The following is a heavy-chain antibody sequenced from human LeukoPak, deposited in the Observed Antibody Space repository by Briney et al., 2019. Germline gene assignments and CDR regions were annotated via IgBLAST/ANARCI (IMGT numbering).Heavy chain of an antibody. CDR1: GGTFSSYA. CDR2: IIPIFGTA. CDR3: AREYQLLLDV. J-gene: IGHJ6*04. D-gene: IGHD2-2*01. Sequence: ASVKVSCKASGGTFSSYAISWVRQAPGQGLEWMGGIIPIFGTANYAQKFQGRVTITTDESTSTAYMELSSLRSEDTAVYYCAREYQLLLDVWGKGTTVTVSS. V-gene: IGHV1-69*05.